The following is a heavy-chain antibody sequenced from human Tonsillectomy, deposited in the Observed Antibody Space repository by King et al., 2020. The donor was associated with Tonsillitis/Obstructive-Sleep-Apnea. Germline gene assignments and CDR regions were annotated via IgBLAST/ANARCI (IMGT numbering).Heavy chain of an antibody. V-gene: IGHV4-59*01. J-gene: IGHJ6*03. CDR2: FYSSGST. Sequence: QLQESGPGLVKPSETLSLTCTVSGGSISSYYWSWIRQPPGKGLEWIGYFYSSGSTNYNPSLKSRVTLPLDTSKNQFSLKLSSVTAADTAVYYCARQREYYDFWSGYAGTYYYYYMDVWGKGTTVTVSS. CDR1: GGSISSYY. CDR3: ARQREYYDFWSGYAGTYYYYYMDV. D-gene: IGHD3-3*01.